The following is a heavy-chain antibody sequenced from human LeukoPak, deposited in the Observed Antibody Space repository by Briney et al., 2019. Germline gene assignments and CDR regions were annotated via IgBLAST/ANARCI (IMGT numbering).Heavy chain of an antibody. Sequence: SETLSLTCTVSGGSISSYYWSWIRQPPGKGLEWIGYIYYSGSTNYNPSLKSRVTISVDTSKNQFSLKLSSVTAADTAVYYCARESRRRTYYYDSSGSNWFDPWDQGTLVTVSS. CDR1: GGSISSYY. CDR2: IYYSGST. D-gene: IGHD3-22*01. V-gene: IGHV4-59*01. CDR3: ARESRRRTYYYDSSGSNWFDP. J-gene: IGHJ5*02.